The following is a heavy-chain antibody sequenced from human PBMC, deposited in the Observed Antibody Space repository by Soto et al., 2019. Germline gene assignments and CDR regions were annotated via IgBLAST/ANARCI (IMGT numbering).Heavy chain of an antibody. D-gene: IGHD2-15*01. CDR1: GGTFSSYT. CDR2: IIPILGIA. J-gene: IGHJ4*02. CDR3: ASGRRGYDKVSDY. Sequence: SVKVSCKASGGTFSSYTISWVRQAPGQGLEWMGRIIPILGIANYAQKFQGRVTITADKSTSTAYMELSSLRSEDTAVYYCASGRRGYDKVSDYWGQGTLVTVSS. V-gene: IGHV1-69*02.